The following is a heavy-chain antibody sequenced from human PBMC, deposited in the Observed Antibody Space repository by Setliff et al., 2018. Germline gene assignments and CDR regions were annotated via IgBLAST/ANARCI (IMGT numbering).Heavy chain of an antibody. D-gene: IGHD6-19*01. V-gene: IGHV4-34*01. Sequence: PSETLSLTCAVYGESFSGYYWSWIRQPPGKGLEWIGEINHSGSTSYNPSLKSRVTMSIDTSKNQFSLKLNSVTAADMAVYYCAREQWLDPPGYYYMDVWTKGTTVTVSS. CDR2: INHSGST. CDR1: GESFSGYY. CDR3: AREQWLDPPGYYYMDV. J-gene: IGHJ6*03.